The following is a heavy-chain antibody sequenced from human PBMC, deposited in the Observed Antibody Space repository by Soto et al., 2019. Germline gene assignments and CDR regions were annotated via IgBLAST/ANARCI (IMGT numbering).Heavy chain of an antibody. V-gene: IGHV3-64D*08. J-gene: IGHJ4*02. CDR1: GFTFSSYA. Sequence: GGSLRLSCSASGFTFSSYAMHWVRQAPGKGLEYVSAISSNGGSTYYADSVKGRFTISRDNSKNTLYLQMSSLRAEGTAVYYCVKDHAGYSYGYPFDYWGQGTLVTVSS. CDR3: VKDHAGYSYGYPFDY. D-gene: IGHD5-18*01. CDR2: ISSNGGST.